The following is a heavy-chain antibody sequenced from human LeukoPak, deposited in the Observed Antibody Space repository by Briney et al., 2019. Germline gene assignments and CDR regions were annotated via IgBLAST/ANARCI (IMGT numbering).Heavy chain of an antibody. V-gene: IGHV1-2*02. CDR3: ARDHDYGGNSRAYYYYYMDV. D-gene: IGHD4-23*01. Sequence: ASVKVSCKASGYTFTGYYMHWVRRAPGQGLEWMGWINPNSGGTNYAQKFQGRVTMTRDTSISTAYMELSRLRSDDTAVYYCARDHDYGGNSRAYYYYYMDVWGKGTTVTVSS. CDR1: GYTFTGYY. CDR2: INPNSGGT. J-gene: IGHJ6*03.